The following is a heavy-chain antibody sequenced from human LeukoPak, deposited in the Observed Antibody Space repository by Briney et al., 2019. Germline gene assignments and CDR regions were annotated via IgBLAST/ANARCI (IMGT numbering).Heavy chain of an antibody. CDR3: AKCLYDILTGYIFDY. CDR1: GGTFSSYA. Sequence: GASVKVSCKASGGTFSSYAISWVRQAPGQGLEWMGWINPNSGGTNYAQKFQGRVTMTRDMSISTAYMELSRLRSDGTAVYYCAKCLYDILTGYIFDYWGQGTLVTVSS. D-gene: IGHD3-9*01. CDR2: INPNSGGT. J-gene: IGHJ4*02. V-gene: IGHV1-2*02.